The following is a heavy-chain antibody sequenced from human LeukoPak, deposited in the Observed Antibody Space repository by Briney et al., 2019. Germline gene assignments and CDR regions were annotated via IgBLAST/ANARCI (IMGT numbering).Heavy chain of an antibody. CDR1: GGTFSSYA. CDR2: IIPIFGTA. D-gene: IGHD2-2*01. Sequence: SVKVSCKASGGTFSSYAISWVRQAPGQGLEWMGGIIPIFGTANYAQKFQGRVTITADESTSTAYMELSSLRSEDTAVYYCARVVSRYCSSTSCYQAFDYWGQGTLVTVSS. V-gene: IGHV1-69*13. J-gene: IGHJ4*02. CDR3: ARVVSRYCSSTSCYQAFDY.